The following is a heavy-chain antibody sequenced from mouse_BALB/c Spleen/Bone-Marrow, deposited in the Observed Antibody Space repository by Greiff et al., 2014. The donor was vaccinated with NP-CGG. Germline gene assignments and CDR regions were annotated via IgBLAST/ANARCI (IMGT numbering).Heavy chain of an antibody. V-gene: IGHV5-17*02. Sequence: VKLKVSGGGLVQPGGSRKLSCAASGFTFSSFGMHWVRQAPEKGLEWVAYISSGSSTIYYADTVKGRFTISRDNPKNTLFLQMTSLRSEDTAMYYCAIEGYYDYWGQGTTLTVSS. J-gene: IGHJ2*01. D-gene: IGHD2-3*01. CDR3: AIEGYYDY. CDR2: ISSGSSTI. CDR1: GFTFSSFG.